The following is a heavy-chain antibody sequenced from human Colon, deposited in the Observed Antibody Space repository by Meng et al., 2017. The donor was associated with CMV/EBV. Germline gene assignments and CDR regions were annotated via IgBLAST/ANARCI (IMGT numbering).Heavy chain of an antibody. CDR1: GFTFSDYY. CDR3: LRITMVRGDDY. CDR2: ISSSSSYI. D-gene: IGHD3-10*01. Sequence: GESLKISCAASGFTFSDYYMNWVRQAPGKGLEWVSSISSSSSYIYYADSVKGRFTISRDNAKNSLYLQMNSLRAEDTAVCYCLRITMVRGDDYWGQGTLVTVSS. J-gene: IGHJ4*02. V-gene: IGHV3-21*01.